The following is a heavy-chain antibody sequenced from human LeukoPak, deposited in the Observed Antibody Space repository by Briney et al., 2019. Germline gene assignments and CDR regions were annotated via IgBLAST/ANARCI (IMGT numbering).Heavy chain of an antibody. CDR1: GGSISSSSYY. CDR2: IYYSGST. CDR3: AREVSWYDRRGTFDY. V-gene: IGHV4-39*07. J-gene: IGHJ4*02. Sequence: PSETLSLTCTVSGGSISSSSYYWGWIRQPPGKGLEWIGSIYYSGSTYYNPSLKSRVTISVDTSKNQFSLKLSSVTAADTAVYYCAREVSWYDRRGTFDYWGQGTLVTVSS. D-gene: IGHD6-13*01.